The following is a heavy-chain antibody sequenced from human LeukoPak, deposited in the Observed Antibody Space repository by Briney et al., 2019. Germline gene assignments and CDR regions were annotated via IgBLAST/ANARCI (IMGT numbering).Heavy chain of an antibody. CDR1: GFTFSSYA. V-gene: IGHV3-23*01. Sequence: GSLRLSCAASGFTFSSYAMSWVRQAGGKGLEWVSGISGSGGSTYYADFVKGRFTISRDNSKNTLYLQMNSLRAEDTAVYFCAKHGYYYYYNMDVWGKGTTVTVSS. J-gene: IGHJ6*04. CDR3: AKHGYYYYYNMDV. CDR2: ISGSGGST.